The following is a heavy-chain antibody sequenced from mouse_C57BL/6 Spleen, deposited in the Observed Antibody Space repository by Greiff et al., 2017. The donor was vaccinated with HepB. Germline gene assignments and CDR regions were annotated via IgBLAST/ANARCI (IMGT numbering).Heavy chain of an antibody. CDR3: ARGYYGSSYPLYYAMDY. J-gene: IGHJ4*01. CDR1: GYTFTSYW. Sequence: QVQLQPGAELVKPGASVKLSCKASGYTFTSYWMHWVKQRPGQGLEWIGMIHPNSGSTNYNEKFKSKATLTVDKSSSTAYMQLSSLTSEDSAVYYCARGYYGSSYPLYYAMDYWGQGTSVTVSS. CDR2: IHPNSGST. V-gene: IGHV1-64*01. D-gene: IGHD1-1*01.